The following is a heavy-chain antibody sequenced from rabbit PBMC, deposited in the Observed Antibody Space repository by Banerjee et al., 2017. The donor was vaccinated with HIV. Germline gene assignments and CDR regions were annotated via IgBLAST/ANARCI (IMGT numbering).Heavy chain of an antibody. J-gene: IGHJ4*01. CDR3: ARDDFGFNL. CDR2: IYTSSGST. V-gene: IGHV1S43*01. Sequence: QEQLEESGGGLVQPEGSLTLTCKASGSDISSNAMCWVRQAPGKGLELIGCIYTSSGSTRYASWVNGRFTISRSTSLNTVDLKMTSLTAADTATYFCARDDFGFNLWGPGTLVTVS. D-gene: IGHD2-1*01. CDR1: GSDISSNA.